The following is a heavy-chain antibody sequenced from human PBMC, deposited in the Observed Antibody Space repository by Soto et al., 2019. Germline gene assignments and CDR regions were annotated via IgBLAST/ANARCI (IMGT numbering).Heavy chain of an antibody. CDR2: IRGKANSYAT. CDR3: ASLTYCGGDCLLDY. CDR1: GFTFSGST. V-gene: IGHV3-73*02. Sequence: EVQLVESGGGLVQPGGSLKLSCAASGFTFSGSTMHWVRQASGKGLEWVGRIRGKANSYATAYAASVKGRFIVSRDDSMNTAYRQMNSLKTEGTAVYYGASLTYCGGDCLLDYWGQGTLVTVSS. D-gene: IGHD2-21*02. J-gene: IGHJ4*02.